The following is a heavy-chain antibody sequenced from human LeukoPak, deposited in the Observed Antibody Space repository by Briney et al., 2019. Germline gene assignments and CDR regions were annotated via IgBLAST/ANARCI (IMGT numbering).Heavy chain of an antibody. Sequence: ASVKVSCKASGYTFTSYGISWVRQAPGQGLEWMGWMNPNSGNTGYAQKFQGRVTITRNTSISTAYMELSSLRSEDTAVYYCARRYYYYYYYMDVWGKGTTVTVSS. V-gene: IGHV1-8*03. CDR2: MNPNSGNT. J-gene: IGHJ6*03. CDR1: GYTFTSYG. CDR3: ARRYYYYYYYMDV.